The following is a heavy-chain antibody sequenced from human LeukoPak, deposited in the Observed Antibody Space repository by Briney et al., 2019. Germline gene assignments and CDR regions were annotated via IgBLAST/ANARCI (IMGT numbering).Heavy chain of an antibody. Sequence: SETLSLTCAVYGGSFSGYYWSWVRQPPGKGLEWIGEINHSGSTNYNPSLKSRVTISVNTSKNQFSLKLSSVTAADQAVYYCARGARPTNQWGQGTLVTVSS. CDR1: GGSFSGYY. CDR2: INHSGST. D-gene: IGHD1-1*01. V-gene: IGHV4-34*01. J-gene: IGHJ4*02. CDR3: ARGARPTNQ.